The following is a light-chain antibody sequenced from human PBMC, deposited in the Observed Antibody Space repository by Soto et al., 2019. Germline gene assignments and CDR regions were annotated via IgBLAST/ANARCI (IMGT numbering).Light chain of an antibody. CDR3: SSYAGSNIPVV. J-gene: IGLJ2*01. V-gene: IGLV2-8*01. CDR2: EVS. CDR1: SSDVGGYNC. Sequence: QSVLTQPPSASGSPGQSVTISCTGTSSDVGGYNCVSWYQQHPGKAPKLMIYEVSKRPSGVPDRFSGSKSGNTASLTVSGLQAEDEADYNRSSYAGSNIPVVFGGGTKLTVL.